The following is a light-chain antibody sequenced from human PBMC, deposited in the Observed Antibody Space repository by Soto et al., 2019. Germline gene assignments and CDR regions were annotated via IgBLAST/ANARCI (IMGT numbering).Light chain of an antibody. CDR2: DAA. CDR3: QQRSNWPT. V-gene: IGKV3-11*01. CDR1: QSLGSF. Sequence: EIVLTLSLGFLSLAPGEGAALSCRASQSLGSFLAWYQQKPGQAPRLVIYDAATRATGIPARFSGSGSGTDFTLTITGLAPEDFGVYYCQQRSNWPTFAGGSNADVK. J-gene: IGKJ4*01.